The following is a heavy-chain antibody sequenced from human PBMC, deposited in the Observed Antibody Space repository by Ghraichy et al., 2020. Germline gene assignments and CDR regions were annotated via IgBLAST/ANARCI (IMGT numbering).Heavy chain of an antibody. D-gene: IGHD5-12*01. CDR1: GGSITGYY. Sequence: SETLSLTCTVSGGSITGYYWSWIRHSPGRGLEWIGYIYYTGVTTLYRPSLRSRVTISVDTSMNQFSLWVTSVTAADTAVFYCTRHDVVAVLARGMGVWGHGLAVTVSS. CDR2: IYYTGVTT. V-gene: IGHV4-59*08. J-gene: IGHJ6*02. CDR3: TRHDVVAVLARGMGV.